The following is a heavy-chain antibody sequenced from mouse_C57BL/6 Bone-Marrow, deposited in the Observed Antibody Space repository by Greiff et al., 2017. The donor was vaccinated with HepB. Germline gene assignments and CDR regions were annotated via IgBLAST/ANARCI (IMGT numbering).Heavy chain of an antibody. D-gene: IGHD1-1*01. Sequence: DVMLVESGGGLVKPGGSLKLSCAASGFTFSDYGMHWVRQAPEKGLEWVAYISSGSSTIYYADTVKGRFTISRDNAKNTLFLQMTSLRSEDTAMYYCARGYGNPWYFDVWGTGTTVTVSS. CDR1: GFTFSDYG. J-gene: IGHJ1*03. CDR3: ARGYGNPWYFDV. CDR2: ISSGSSTI. V-gene: IGHV5-17*01.